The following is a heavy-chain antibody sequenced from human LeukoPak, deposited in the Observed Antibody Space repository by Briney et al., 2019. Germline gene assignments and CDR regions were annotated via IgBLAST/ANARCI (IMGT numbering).Heavy chain of an antibody. CDR1: GYTFTSYA. Sequence: ASVKVSCKASGYTFTSYAMHWVRQAPGQRLEWMGWINAGNGNTKYSQKFQGRVTITRDTSASTAYMELRSLRSDDTAVYYCARPATVTTSSWFDPWGQGTLVTVSS. D-gene: IGHD4-11*01. V-gene: IGHV1-3*01. CDR2: INAGNGNT. CDR3: ARPATVTTSSWFDP. J-gene: IGHJ5*02.